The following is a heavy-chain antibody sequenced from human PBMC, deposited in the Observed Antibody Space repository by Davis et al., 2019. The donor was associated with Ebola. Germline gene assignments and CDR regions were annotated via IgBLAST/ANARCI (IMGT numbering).Heavy chain of an antibody. D-gene: IGHD5-18*01. CDR1: GYTFSGYY. J-gene: IGHJ4*02. V-gene: IGHV1-2*06. Sequence: AASVKVSCKASGYTFSGYYINWVRQAPGQGLEWMGRVNPYSGGTNYAQKFQARVTMTRDTSISTAYMELSRLRSDDTAVYYCAREGYSYGYLSSVSGGDYWGQGTLVTVSS. CDR2: VNPYSGGT. CDR3: AREGYSYGYLSSVSGGDY.